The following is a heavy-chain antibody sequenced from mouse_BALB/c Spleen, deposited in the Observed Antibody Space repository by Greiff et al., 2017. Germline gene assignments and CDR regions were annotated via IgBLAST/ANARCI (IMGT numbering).Heavy chain of an antibody. D-gene: IGHD6-2*01. Sequence: EVQVVESGGGLVKPGGSLKLSCAASGFAFSSYDMSWVRQTPEKRLEWVAYISSGGGSTYYPDTVKGRFTISRDNAKNTLYLQMSSLKSEDTAMYYCARTSRAMDYWGQGTSVTVSS. CDR3: ARTSRAMDY. J-gene: IGHJ4*01. CDR1: GFAFSSYD. CDR2: ISSGGGST. V-gene: IGHV5-12-1*01.